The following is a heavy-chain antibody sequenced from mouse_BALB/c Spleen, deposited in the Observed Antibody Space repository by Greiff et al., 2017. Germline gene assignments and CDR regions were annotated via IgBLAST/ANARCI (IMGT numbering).Heavy chain of an antibody. CDR1: GYTFTSYW. CDR3: ARSDTTATPWFAY. CDR2: IYPGDGDT. D-gene: IGHD1-2*01. Sequence: VQLVESGAELARPGASVKLSCKASGYTFTSYWMQWVKQRPGQGLEWIGAIYPGDGDTRYTQKFKGKATLTADKSSSTAYMQLSSLASEDSAVYYCARSDTTATPWFAYWGQGTLVTVSA. V-gene: IGHV1-87*01. J-gene: IGHJ3*01.